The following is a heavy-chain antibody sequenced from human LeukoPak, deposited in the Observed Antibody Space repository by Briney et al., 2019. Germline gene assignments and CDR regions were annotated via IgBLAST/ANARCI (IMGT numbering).Heavy chain of an antibody. CDR2: IYYSGST. Sequence: SETLSLTCTVSGGSISSGGYYWSWIRQHPGTGLEWIGYIYYSGSTYYNPSLKSRVTISVDTSKNQFSLKLSSVTAADTAVYYCARDSTLGRPGWFDPWGQGTLVTVPS. V-gene: IGHV4-31*03. J-gene: IGHJ5*02. D-gene: IGHD2-2*01. CDR1: GGSISSGGYY. CDR3: ARDSTLGRPGWFDP.